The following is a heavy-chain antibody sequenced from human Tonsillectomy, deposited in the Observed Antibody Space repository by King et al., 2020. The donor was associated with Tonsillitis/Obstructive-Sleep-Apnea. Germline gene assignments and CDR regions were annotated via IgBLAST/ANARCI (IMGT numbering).Heavy chain of an antibody. CDR2: ISSSGSPI. Sequence: QLVQSGGGLVQPGGSLRLSCAASGFTFSSYNMNWVRQAPGKGLEWVSYISSSGSPIYYAAPVKGRFTISRDNAKNSLYLQMNSLRDEDTAVYYCARVSPYSSSSYYWGQGTLVTVSS. V-gene: IGHV3-48*02. J-gene: IGHJ4*02. CDR3: ARVSPYSSSSYY. D-gene: IGHD6-6*01. CDR1: GFTFSSYN.